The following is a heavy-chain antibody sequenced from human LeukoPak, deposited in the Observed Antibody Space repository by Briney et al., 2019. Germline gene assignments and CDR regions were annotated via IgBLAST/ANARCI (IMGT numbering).Heavy chain of an antibody. D-gene: IGHD2-15*01. CDR1: GYSISNGYY. CDR3: ARVSGYCSGGACYSRRHFDH. Sequence: KSSETLSLTCTVSGYSISNGYYWGWIRQPPGKGLGWIGSIYHSGSTYYNPSLKSRVTISVDTSKNQFSLKLSSVTAADTAVYYCARVSGYCSGGACYSRRHFDHWGQGTLVTVSS. J-gene: IGHJ4*02. V-gene: IGHV4-38-2*02. CDR2: IYHSGST.